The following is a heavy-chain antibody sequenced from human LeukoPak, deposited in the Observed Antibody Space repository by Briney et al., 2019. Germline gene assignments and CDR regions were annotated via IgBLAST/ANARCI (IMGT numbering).Heavy chain of an antibody. CDR1: GFTFSSYS. V-gene: IGHV3-21*01. J-gene: IGHJ4*02. D-gene: IGHD1-20*01. Sequence: GGSLRLSCAASGFTFSSYSMYGVRQAPGKGLEWVSSISSSGSYIYYADSVKGRFTISRDNARNSLYLQMNSLRAEDTAVYYCARVITGMDYWGQGTLVTVSS. CDR2: ISSSGSYI. CDR3: ARVITGMDY.